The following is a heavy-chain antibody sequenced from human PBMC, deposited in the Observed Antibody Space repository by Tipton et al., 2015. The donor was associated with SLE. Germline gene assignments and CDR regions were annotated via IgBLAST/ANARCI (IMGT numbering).Heavy chain of an antibody. V-gene: IGHV4-39*07. D-gene: IGHD3-16*01. J-gene: IGHJ4*02. CDR2: IYYSGST. CDR1: GGSISSSSYY. CDR3: ARHGYGGY. Sequence: TLSLTCTVSGGSISSSSYYWGWIRQPPGKGLEWIGSIYYSGSTNYNPSLKSRVTISVDTSKNQFSLKLSSVTAADTAVYYCARHGYGGYWGRGTLVTVSS.